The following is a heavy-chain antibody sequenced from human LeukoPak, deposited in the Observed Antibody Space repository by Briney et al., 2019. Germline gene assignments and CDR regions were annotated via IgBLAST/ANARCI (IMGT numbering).Heavy chain of an antibody. CDR3: ARDGEMATTGRGVYYYMDV. D-gene: IGHD5-24*01. CDR2: IFPMYGTA. J-gene: IGHJ6*03. CDR1: GGTFSSYA. Sequence: SVKVSCKASGGTFSSYAISWVRQAPGQGLEWMGGIFPMYGTANYAQKFQGRVTITADESTRTAYMELSSLRSEDTAVYYCARDGEMATTGRGVYYYMDVWGKGTTVTVSS. V-gene: IGHV1-69*01.